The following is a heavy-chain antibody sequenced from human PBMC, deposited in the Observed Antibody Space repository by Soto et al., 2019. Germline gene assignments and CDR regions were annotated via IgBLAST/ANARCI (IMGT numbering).Heavy chain of an antibody. Sequence: GGSLRLSCVASEFTFSSYAMSWVRQAPGKGLEWDSAISYSGGSTYYADSVKGRFAVSRDNSKNTLYLQMNGLRDEDTAVYYCAKVPTGEMATVFQAFDIWGQGTMVTVSS. CDR2: ISYSGGST. CDR3: AKVPTGEMATVFQAFDI. V-gene: IGHV3-23*01. J-gene: IGHJ3*02. CDR1: EFTFSSYA. D-gene: IGHD4-4*01.